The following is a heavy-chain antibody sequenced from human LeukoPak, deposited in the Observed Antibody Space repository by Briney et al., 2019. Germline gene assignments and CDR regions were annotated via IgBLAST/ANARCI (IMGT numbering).Heavy chain of an antibody. J-gene: IGHJ4*02. Sequence: PSETLSLTCTVSGASISSYYWSWIRQPPGKGLEWIGRIYTSGSTNYNPSLKSRVTMSVDTSKNQFSLKLSSVTAADTAVYYCATMGGSGWYEYYFDYWGQGTLVTVSS. V-gene: IGHV4-4*07. D-gene: IGHD6-19*01. CDR2: IYTSGST. CDR3: ATMGGSGWYEYYFDY. CDR1: GASISSYY.